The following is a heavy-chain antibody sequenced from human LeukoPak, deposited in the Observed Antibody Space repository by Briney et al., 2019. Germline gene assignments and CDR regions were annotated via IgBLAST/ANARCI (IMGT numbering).Heavy chain of an antibody. CDR2: ISSSSSTI. V-gene: IGHV3-48*01. CDR1: GFTFSSYS. D-gene: IGHD3-9*01. J-gene: IGHJ4*02. Sequence: GGSLRLSCAASGFTFSSYSMNWVRQAPGKGLEWISYISSSSSTIYYADSVKGRFTISRDNSKNTLYLQMNSLRAEDTAVYYCARSGFHWLDYWGQGTLVTVSS. CDR3: ARSGFHWLDY.